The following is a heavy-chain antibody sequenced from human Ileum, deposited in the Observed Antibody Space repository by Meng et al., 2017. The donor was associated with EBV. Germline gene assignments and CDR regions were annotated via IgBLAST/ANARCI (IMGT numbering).Heavy chain of an antibody. CDR1: GGSISSSNW. CDR2: IYHSGST. J-gene: IGHJ4*02. Sequence: QVQLQRCGRGLVKPAGTLSLPWAVSGGSISSSNWWSWVRQPPGKGVEWIGDIYHSGSTNYNPSLKSRVTISVDKSKNQFSLNLSSVTAADTAVYYCARVGQWLPIDYWGQGTLVTVSS. CDR3: ARVGQWLPIDY. D-gene: IGHD6-19*01. V-gene: IGHV4-4*02.